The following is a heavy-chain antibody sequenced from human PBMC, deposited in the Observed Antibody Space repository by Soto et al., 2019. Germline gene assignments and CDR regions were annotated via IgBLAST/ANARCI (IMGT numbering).Heavy chain of an antibody. CDR3: ARVGIAARPRGWFDP. Sequence: QSGGSLRLSCAASGFTFSSYAMHWVRQAPGKGLEWVAVISYDGSNKYYADSVKGRFTISRDNSKNTLYLQMNSLRAEDTAVYYCARVGIAARPRGWFDPWGQGTLVTVSS. D-gene: IGHD6-6*01. CDR1: GFTFSSYA. CDR2: ISYDGSNK. J-gene: IGHJ5*02. V-gene: IGHV3-30-3*01.